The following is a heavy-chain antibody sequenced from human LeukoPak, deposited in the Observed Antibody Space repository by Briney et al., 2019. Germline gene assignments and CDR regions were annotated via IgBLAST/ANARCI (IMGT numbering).Heavy chain of an antibody. CDR2: IYTSGRT. CDR1: GGSISSYY. CDR3: ARGREQYSSSSGYFVYYYYMDV. J-gene: IGHJ6*03. V-gene: IGHV4-4*07. Sequence: SETLSLTCTVSGGSISSYYWSWIRQPAGKGLEWIGRIYTSGRTNYNPSLKSRVTMSVDTSKNQFSLKLSSVTAADTAVYYCARGREQYSSSSGYFVYYYYMDVWGKGTTVTVSS. D-gene: IGHD6-6*01.